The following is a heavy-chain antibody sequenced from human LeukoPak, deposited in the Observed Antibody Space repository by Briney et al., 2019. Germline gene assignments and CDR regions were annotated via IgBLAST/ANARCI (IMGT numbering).Heavy chain of an antibody. J-gene: IGHJ4*02. Sequence: GGSLRLSCAASGFTFSNYAMSWVRQAAGGGLEWVSGISPSSGSTYYADSVKGRFTISTDNAKNTLYLQMNSLRAEDAAVYYCAKHYDYWAGFYTYDYWGQGTLVTVSS. V-gene: IGHV3-23*01. CDR2: ISPSSGST. D-gene: IGHD3-3*01. CDR1: GFTFSNYA. CDR3: AKHYDYWAGFYTYDY.